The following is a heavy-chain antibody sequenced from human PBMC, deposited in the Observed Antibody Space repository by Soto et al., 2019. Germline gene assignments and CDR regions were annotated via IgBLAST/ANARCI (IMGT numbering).Heavy chain of an antibody. D-gene: IGHD3-22*01. CDR1: GFTFSNAW. CDR2: VKSKNDGGTT. Sequence: GGSLRLSCAASGFTFSNAWINWVRQAPGKGLEWVGRVKSKNDGGTTDFAAPVKGRFAVSRDDSKNMVYLEMNSLQTEDTAIYYCTTDSYITSIIVRFDYWGHGTLVTAPQ. CDR3: TTDSYITSIIVRFDY. V-gene: IGHV3-15*07. J-gene: IGHJ4*01.